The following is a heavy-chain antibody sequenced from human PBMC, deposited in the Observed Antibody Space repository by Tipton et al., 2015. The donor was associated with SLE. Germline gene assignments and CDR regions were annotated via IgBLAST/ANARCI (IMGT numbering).Heavy chain of an antibody. J-gene: IGHJ3*02. CDR1: GGSISSHY. CDR2: IYYSGST. V-gene: IGHV4-59*11. D-gene: IGHD3-3*01. Sequence: TLSLTCTVSGGSISSHYWSWIRQPPGKGLEWIGYIYYSGSTNYNPSLKSRVTISVDTSKNQFSLKLSSVPAADTAVYYCARDLGYEAFDIWGQGTMVTVSS. CDR3: ARDLGYEAFDI.